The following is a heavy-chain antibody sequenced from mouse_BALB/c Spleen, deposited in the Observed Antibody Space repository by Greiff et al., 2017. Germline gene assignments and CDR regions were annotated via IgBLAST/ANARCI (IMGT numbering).Heavy chain of an antibody. Sequence: QVQLQQPGAELVKPGASVKLSCKASGYTFTSYWMHWVKQRPGQGLEWIGEIDPSDSYTNYNQKFKGKATLTVDKSSSTAYMQLSSLTSEDSAVYYCASGVRRGGDDWGQGTTLTVSS. CDR3: ASGVRRGGDD. D-gene: IGHD2-14*01. V-gene: IGHV1-69*02. J-gene: IGHJ2*01. CDR1: GYTFTSYW. CDR2: IDPSDSYT.